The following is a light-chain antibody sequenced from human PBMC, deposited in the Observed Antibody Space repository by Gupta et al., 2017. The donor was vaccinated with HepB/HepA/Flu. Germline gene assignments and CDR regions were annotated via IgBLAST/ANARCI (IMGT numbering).Light chain of an antibody. Sequence: QSVLTQPPSMSAAPGRKVTISCSGSSSNIGNNYVSWYQQLPGAAPKLLIYDNNIRPSGIPDRFSGSKYGTSATLGITGLQTGDEADYYCGTGDNSRTAYVFGNGTKVTVL. V-gene: IGLV1-51*01. CDR3: GTGDNSRTAYV. CDR1: SSNIGNNY. J-gene: IGLJ1*01. CDR2: DNN.